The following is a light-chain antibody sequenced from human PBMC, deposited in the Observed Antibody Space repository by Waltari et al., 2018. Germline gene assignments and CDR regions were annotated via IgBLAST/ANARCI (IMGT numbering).Light chain of an antibody. CDR1: RSISSIY. Sequence: EIVLTQSPGTLSLSPGERATLSCRASRSISSIYLAWYQQRPGQAPRLLIYGASSRATGIPDRFSGSGSGTDFTLTISRLEPEDFAVYYCQQCGDSAWTFGQGTKVEIK. J-gene: IGKJ1*01. CDR3: QQCGDSAWT. CDR2: GAS. V-gene: IGKV3-20*01.